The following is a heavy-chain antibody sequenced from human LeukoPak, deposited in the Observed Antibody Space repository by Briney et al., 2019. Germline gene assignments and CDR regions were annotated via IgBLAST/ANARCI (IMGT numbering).Heavy chain of an antibody. CDR2: IYYSGST. CDR3: ARRWFYSFDY. V-gene: IGHV4-39*01. J-gene: IGHJ4*02. D-gene: IGHD2-21*01. CDR1: GGSISSSSYY. Sequence: PSETLSLTCTVSGGSISSSSYYWGWIRQPPGKGLEWIGSIYYSGSTYYNPSLKSRVTISVDTSKNQFSLKLSSVTAVDTAVYYCARRWFYSFDYWGQGTLVTVSS.